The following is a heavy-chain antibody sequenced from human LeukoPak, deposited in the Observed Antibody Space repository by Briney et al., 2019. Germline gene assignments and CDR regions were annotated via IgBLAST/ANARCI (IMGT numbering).Heavy chain of an antibody. J-gene: IGHJ5*02. D-gene: IGHD3-3*01. CDR1: GGSISSGGYS. CDR2: IYHSGST. Sequence: SQTLSLTCAVSGGSISSGGYSWSWIRQPPGKGLEWIGYIYHSGSTYYNPFLKSRVTISVDRSKNQFSLKLSSVTAADTAVYYCARGTIFGSHNWFDPWGQGTLVTVSS. V-gene: IGHV4-30-2*01. CDR3: ARGTIFGSHNWFDP.